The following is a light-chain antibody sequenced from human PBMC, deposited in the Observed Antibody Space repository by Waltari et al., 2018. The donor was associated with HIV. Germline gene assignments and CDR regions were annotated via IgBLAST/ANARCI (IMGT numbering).Light chain of an antibody. Sequence: QSALTQPPSASGSPGQSVTISCTGTSSDVGGYNYVSWYPQHPGKAPKLMIYEVSKRPSGVPDRFSGSKSGNTASLTVSGLQAEDEADYYCSSYAGSKGVVFGGGTKLTVL. V-gene: IGLV2-8*01. CDR2: EVS. CDR1: SSDVGGYNY. CDR3: SSYAGSKGVV. J-gene: IGLJ2*01.